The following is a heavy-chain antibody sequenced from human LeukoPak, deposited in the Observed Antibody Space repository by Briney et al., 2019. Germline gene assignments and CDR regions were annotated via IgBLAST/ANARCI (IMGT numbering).Heavy chain of an antibody. CDR3: ARARSDTTVIYYFDY. CDR2: ISAYNGNT. J-gene: IGHJ4*02. CDR1: GYTFTSYA. D-gene: IGHD4-17*01. V-gene: IGHV1-18*01. Sequence: GASVKVSCKASGYTFTSYAMNWVRQAPGQGLEWMGWISAYNGNTNYAQKLQGRVTMTTDTSTSTAYMELRSLRSDDTAVYYCARARSDTTVIYYFDYWGQGTLVTVSS.